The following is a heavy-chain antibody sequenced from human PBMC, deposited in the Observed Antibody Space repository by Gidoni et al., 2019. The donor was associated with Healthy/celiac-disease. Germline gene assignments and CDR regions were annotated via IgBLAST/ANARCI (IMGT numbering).Heavy chain of an antibody. CDR1: GFTFSSYA. Sequence: EVQLLESGGGLVQPGGSLRLSCAASGFTFSSYAMSWVRQAPGKGLEWVSAISGSGGSTYYADAVKGRFTISRDNSKNTLYLQMNSLRAEDTAVYYCAKTSGDSSGYYYYYFQHWGQGTLVTVSS. D-gene: IGHD3-22*01. J-gene: IGHJ1*01. V-gene: IGHV3-23*01. CDR2: ISGSGGST. CDR3: AKTSGDSSGYYYYYFQH.